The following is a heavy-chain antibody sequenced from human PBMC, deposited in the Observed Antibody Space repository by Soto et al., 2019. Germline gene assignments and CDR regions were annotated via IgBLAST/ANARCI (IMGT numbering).Heavy chain of an antibody. Sequence: QVQLVQSGAEVKKPGASVKVSCKASGYTFTSYYMHWVRQAPGQGLEWMGIINPSGGSTSYAQKCQGSVTMTRDTSTSTVYMELSSLRSEDTAVYYCAGVGTARNWFDPWGQGTLVTVSS. J-gene: IGHJ5*02. V-gene: IGHV1-46*01. CDR1: GYTFTSYY. CDR2: INPSGGST. D-gene: IGHD2-15*01. CDR3: AGVGTARNWFDP.